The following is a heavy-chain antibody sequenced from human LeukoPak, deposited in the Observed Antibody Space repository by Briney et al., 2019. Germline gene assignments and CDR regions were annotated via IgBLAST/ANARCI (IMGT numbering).Heavy chain of an antibody. J-gene: IGHJ6*02. Sequence: SVKVSCKASGGTFSSYAISWVRQAPGQGLEWMGGIIPIFGTANYAQKFQGRVTITADESTSTAYMELSSLRSEDTAVYYCAREPRLNYYYGMDIWGQGTTVTVSS. CDR2: IIPIFGTA. CDR1: GGTFSSYA. V-gene: IGHV1-69*13. CDR3: AREPRLNYYYGMDI.